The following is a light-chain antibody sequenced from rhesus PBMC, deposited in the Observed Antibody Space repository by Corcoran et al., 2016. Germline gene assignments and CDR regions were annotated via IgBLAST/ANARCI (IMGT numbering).Light chain of an antibody. V-gene: IGKV3-24*01. Sequence: EIVMTQSPATLSLSPGERATLSCRASQSVSSSLAWYQQKPGQAPRLLIYGASSSATGIPDRLSGSGSGTDFTLHRSSLEPEEGAVYYCLQHSNWPRTFGQGTKVEIK. CDR2: GAS. J-gene: IGKJ1*01. CDR1: QSVSSS. CDR3: LQHSNWPRT.